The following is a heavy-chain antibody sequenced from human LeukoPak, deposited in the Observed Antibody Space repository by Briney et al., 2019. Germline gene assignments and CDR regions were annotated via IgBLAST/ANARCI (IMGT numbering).Heavy chain of an antibody. Sequence: HPGGSLGLSCAASGFTFSSFEMNWVRQAPGKGLEWVSYISSSGSTIYYADSVKGRFTISRDNAKNSLFLQMNSLRAEDTAAYYCATSRGYNSGYRALELPPSPIDWGQGTLVTVSS. D-gene: IGHD5-18*01. V-gene: IGHV3-48*03. CDR1: GFTFSSFE. J-gene: IGHJ4*02. CDR2: ISSSGSTI. CDR3: ATSRGYNSGYRALELPPSPID.